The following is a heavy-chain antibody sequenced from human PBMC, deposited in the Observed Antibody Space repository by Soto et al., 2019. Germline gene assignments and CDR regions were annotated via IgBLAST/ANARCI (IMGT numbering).Heavy chain of an antibody. D-gene: IGHD2-8*01. J-gene: IGHJ2*01. Sequence: ASVKVSCKASGYTFTSYGISWVRQAPGQGLEWMGWISAYNGNTNYAQKLQGRVTMTTDTSTSTAYMELRSLRSDDTAVYYCASTTGYCTNGVCYGYFDFWGRGTLVTVSS. CDR3: ASTTGYCTNGVCYGYFDF. CDR1: GYTFTSYG. V-gene: IGHV1-18*01. CDR2: ISAYNGNT.